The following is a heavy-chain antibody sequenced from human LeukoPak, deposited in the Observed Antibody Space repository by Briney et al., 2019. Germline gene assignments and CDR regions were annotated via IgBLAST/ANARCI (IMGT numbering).Heavy chain of an antibody. V-gene: IGHV4-34*01. CDR3: ARDRTGYCSSTSCYSVNWFDP. D-gene: IGHD2-2*01. CDR2: INHSGST. Sequence: SSETLSLTCAVYGGSFSGYYWSWIRQPPGKGLEWIGEINHSGSTNYNPSLKSRVTISVDTSKNQFSLKLSSVTAADTAVYYCARDRTGYCSSTSCYSVNWFDPWGQGTLVTVSS. CDR1: GGSFSGYY. J-gene: IGHJ5*02.